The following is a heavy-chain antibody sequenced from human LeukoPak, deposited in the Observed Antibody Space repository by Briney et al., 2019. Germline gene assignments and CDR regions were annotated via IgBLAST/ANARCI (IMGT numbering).Heavy chain of an antibody. CDR1: GFTFGDYA. CDR2: IRSKAYGETA. Sequence: GGSLRLSCTASGFTFGDYAMSWIRQAPGKGLEWVGSIRSKAYGETADYAASVKGRFTISRDDSKAIAYLQMNSLKTEDTAVYHCTRDRGAYNLYDYWGQGTLVTVSS. D-gene: IGHD1-1*01. J-gene: IGHJ4*02. CDR3: TRDRGAYNLYDY. V-gene: IGHV3-49*03.